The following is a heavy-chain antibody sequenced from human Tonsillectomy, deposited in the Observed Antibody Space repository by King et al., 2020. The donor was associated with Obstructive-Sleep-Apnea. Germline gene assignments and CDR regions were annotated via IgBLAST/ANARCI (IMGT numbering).Heavy chain of an antibody. D-gene: IGHD4/OR15-4a*01. Sequence: QLQESGPGLVKPSETLSLTCTVSGGSISSNDYYWGWIRQPPGKGLEWIGSIYNSGRTFYNPSLKSRVTISVDMSKNQFSLQLISVTAADTAVYYCAREGAVGAPWFDPWGQGTLVTVSS. V-gene: IGHV4-39*07. CDR1: GGSISSNDYY. CDR2: IYNSGRT. J-gene: IGHJ5*02. CDR3: AREGAVGAPWFDP.